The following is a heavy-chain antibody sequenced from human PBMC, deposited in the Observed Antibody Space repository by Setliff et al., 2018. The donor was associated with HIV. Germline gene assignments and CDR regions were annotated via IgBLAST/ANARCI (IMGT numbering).Heavy chain of an antibody. CDR3: AKDGSSSGWPEGAFDI. CDR1: GFTFNNYA. V-gene: IGHV3-23*01. CDR2: ISGSGGST. D-gene: IGHD6-19*01. Sequence: GGSLRLSCAASGFTFNNYAMSWVRQAPGKGLEWVSTISGSGGSTYFADSVKGRFTISRDNSKNTLYLQMNSLRAEDTAVYYCAKDGSSSGWPEGAFDIWGQGTMVTVSS. J-gene: IGHJ3*02.